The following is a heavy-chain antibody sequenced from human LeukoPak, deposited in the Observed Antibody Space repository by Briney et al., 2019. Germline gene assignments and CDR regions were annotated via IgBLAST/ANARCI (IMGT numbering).Heavy chain of an antibody. CDR2: IYPGDSDT. D-gene: IGHD4-17*01. Sequence: GESLKISCKGSGYSFTSYWLDWVRQMPGKGLEWMGIIYPGDSDTRYSPSFQGQVTISADKSISTAYLQWSSLKVSDTAMYYCARIPLYGDYATSYYYYGMDVWGQGTTVTVSS. CDR1: GYSFTSYW. CDR3: ARIPLYGDYATSYYYYGMDV. V-gene: IGHV5-51*01. J-gene: IGHJ6*02.